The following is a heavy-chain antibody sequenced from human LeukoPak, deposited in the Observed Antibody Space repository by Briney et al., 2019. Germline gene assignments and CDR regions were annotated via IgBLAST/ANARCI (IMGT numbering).Heavy chain of an antibody. V-gene: IGHV3-23*01. CDR2: ICGSGGCT. CDR1: GFTFNTYA. Sequence: GGSLKLSCEASGFTFNTYAIYWVRQAPGKGLEWVSGICGSGGCTYYADSVKGRFTISRDNSKNTVYLQMNSLTADDTAVYYCAKTTVGYSSGRYPGWPADCWGQGTLVTVSS. J-gene: IGHJ4*02. CDR3: AKTTVGYSSGRYPGWPADC. D-gene: IGHD6-19*01.